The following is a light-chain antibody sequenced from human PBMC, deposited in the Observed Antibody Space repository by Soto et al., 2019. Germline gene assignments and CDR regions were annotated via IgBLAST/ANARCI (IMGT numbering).Light chain of an antibody. J-gene: IGKJ1*01. Sequence: EIVLTQSPGTLSLSPGDTATLSCRASPTISSNVLAWYQQKPGQAPRLLIYTVSTRATGIPDRFSGSGSGADFTLTIRGLETDDFAVYYCQQCGSLPWTFGQGTTVEI. CDR1: PTISSNV. V-gene: IGKV3-20*01. CDR2: TVS. CDR3: QQCGSLPWT.